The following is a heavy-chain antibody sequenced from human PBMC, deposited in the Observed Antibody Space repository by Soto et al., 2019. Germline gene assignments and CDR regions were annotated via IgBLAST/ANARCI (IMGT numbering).Heavy chain of an antibody. D-gene: IGHD3-10*01. CDR2: FDPEDGET. V-gene: IGHV1-24*01. Sequence: GASVKVSCKVSGYTLTELFMHWVRQAPGKGLEWMGGFDPEDGETIYAQKFQGRVTMTEDTSTDTAYMELSSLRSEDTAVYYCAANLYGSGSYYWFDPWGQGTLVTVSS. CDR1: GYTLTELF. CDR3: AANLYGSGSYYWFDP. J-gene: IGHJ5*02.